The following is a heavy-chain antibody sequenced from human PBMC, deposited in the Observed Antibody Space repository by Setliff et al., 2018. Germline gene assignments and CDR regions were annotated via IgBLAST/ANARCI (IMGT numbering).Heavy chain of an antibody. CDR1: GFTLSGYG. J-gene: IGHJ5*02. V-gene: IGHV3-30*03. D-gene: IGHD5-12*01. CDR2: ISHEGSTK. Sequence: PGGSLRLSCAASGFTLSGYGMHWVRQAPGEGLEWVAIISHEGSTKYYADSVKGRFTISRDNSQNTVYLQMDSLRAEDTAVYYCARDDDTTSRYSRFEHWGQGTPVTVSS. CDR3: ARDDDTTSRYSRFEH.